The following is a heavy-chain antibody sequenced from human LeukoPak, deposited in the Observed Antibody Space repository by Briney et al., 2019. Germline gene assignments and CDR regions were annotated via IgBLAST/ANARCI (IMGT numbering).Heavy chain of an antibody. J-gene: IGHJ6*02. CDR3: ARDRPLRYGYYYYGMDV. D-gene: IGHD3-10*01. CDR2: ISAYNGNT. V-gene: IGHV1-18*01. CDR1: GYTFTSYG. Sequence: ASVKVSCKASGYTFTSYGISWVRQAPGQGLEWMGWISAYNGNTNYAQKFQGRVTMTRDTSTSTVYMELSSLRSEDTAVYYCARDRPLRYGYYYYGMDVWGQGTTVTVSS.